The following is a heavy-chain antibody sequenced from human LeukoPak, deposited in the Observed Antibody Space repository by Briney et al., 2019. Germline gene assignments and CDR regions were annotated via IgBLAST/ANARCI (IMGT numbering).Heavy chain of an antibody. CDR1: GFTFSSYA. J-gene: IGHJ4*02. V-gene: IGHV3-23*01. Sequence: PGGSLRLSCAASGFTFSSYAMSWVRQAPGKGLEWVSAISGSGGSTYYADSVKGWFTISRDNSKNTLYLQMNRLRAEETAEYCCARVGSLRVWVWGQGTLVTVSS. CDR3: ARVGSLRVWV. D-gene: IGHD2-15*01. CDR2: ISGSGGST.